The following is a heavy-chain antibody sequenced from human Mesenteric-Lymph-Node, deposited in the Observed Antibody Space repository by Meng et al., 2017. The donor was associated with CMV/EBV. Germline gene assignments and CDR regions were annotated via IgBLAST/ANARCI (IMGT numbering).Heavy chain of an antibody. J-gene: IGHJ5*02. CDR1: ATTCSQYW. CDR2: ITSGGTET. CDR3: ATGRYSAYDS. V-gene: IGHV3-74*01. D-gene: IGHD5-12*01. Sequence: SCAASATTCSQYWMHWVRQAPGKGLEWVSRITSGGTETIYADSVKGRFTISRDDAKNTLYLQMTSLRAEDTAVYYCATGRYSAYDSWGPGTLVTVSS.